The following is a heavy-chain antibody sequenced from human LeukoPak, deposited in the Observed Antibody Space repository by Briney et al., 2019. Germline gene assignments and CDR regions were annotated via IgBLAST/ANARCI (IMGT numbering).Heavy chain of an antibody. D-gene: IGHD2-15*01. J-gene: IGHJ4*02. V-gene: IGHV4-4*07. CDR2: IYTSGST. CDR3: AREPLPYCSGGSCYESAIDY. Sequence: PSETLSLTCTVSGGSISSYYWSWIRQPARKGLEWIGRIYTSGSTNYNPSLKSRVTMSVDTSKNQFSLKLSSVTAADTAVYYCAREPLPYCSGGSCYESAIDYWGQGTLVTVSS. CDR1: GGSISSYY.